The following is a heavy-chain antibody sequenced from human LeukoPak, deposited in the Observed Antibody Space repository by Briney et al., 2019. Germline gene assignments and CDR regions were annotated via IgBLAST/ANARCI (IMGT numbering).Heavy chain of an antibody. Sequence: PSETLSLTCAVYGGSFSGYYWSWIRQPPGKGLEWIGEINHSGSTNYNPSLKSRVTISVDTSKNQFSLKLSSVTAADTAVYYCAREVGSSSSPDYWGQGTLVTVSS. J-gene: IGHJ4*02. D-gene: IGHD6-6*01. V-gene: IGHV4-34*01. CDR2: INHSGST. CDR1: GGSFSGYY. CDR3: AREVGSSSSPDY.